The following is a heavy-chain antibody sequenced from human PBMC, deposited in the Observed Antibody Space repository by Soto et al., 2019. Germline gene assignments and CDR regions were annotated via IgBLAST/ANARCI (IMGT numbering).Heavy chain of an antibody. CDR2: IYYSGST. V-gene: IGHV4-59*01. CDR1: GGSLSSYY. D-gene: IGHD3-22*01. CDR3: ARVLFYYDSSLWWFDP. Sequence: SETLSLTCTVSGGSLSSYYWSWIRQPPGKGLEWIGYIYYSGSTNYNPSLKSRVTISVDTSKNQFSLKLSSVTAADTAVYYCARVLFYYDSSLWWFDPWGQGTLVTVSS. J-gene: IGHJ5*02.